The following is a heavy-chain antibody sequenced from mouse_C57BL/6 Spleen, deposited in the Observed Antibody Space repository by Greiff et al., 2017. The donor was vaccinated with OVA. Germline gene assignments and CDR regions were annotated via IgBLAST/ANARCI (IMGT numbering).Heavy chain of an antibody. J-gene: IGHJ1*03. CDR1: GYTFTSYW. V-gene: IGHV1-69*01. CDR2: IDPSDSST. Sequence: QVQLQQPGAELVMPGASVKLSCKASGYTFTSYWMHWVKQRPGQGLEWIGEIDPSDSSTNYNQKFKGKSTLTVDKSSSTAYMQLSSLTSEDSAVYYCARGTDGWYFDVWGTGTTVTVSS. CDR3: ARGTDGWYFDV. D-gene: IGHD3-3*01.